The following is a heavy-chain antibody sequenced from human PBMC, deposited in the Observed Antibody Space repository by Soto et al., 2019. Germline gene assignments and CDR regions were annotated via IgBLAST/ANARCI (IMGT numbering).Heavy chain of an antibody. CDR2: VSADGVSS. CDR3: ATPRQAPVGTHFFDL. CDR1: GFTFSSFA. V-gene: IGHV3-23*01. J-gene: IGHJ4*02. Sequence: GGSLRLSCGGSGFTFSSFAMGWVRQAPGKGLEWLSSVSADGVSSFSADSVRGRFRVSRDNSKNTLFLQMRFLRVEDTAVYYCATPRQAPVGTHFFDLWGQGTQVTVSS.